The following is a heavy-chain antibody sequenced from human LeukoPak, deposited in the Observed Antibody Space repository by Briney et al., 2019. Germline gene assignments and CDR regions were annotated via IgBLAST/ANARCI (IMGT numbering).Heavy chain of an antibody. J-gene: IGHJ4*02. CDR2: IYYSGSP. D-gene: IGHD3-22*01. CDR1: GGSISSGGYY. Sequence: PSQTLSLTCTVSGGSISSGGYYWSWIRQHPGKGLEWIGYIYYSGSPYYNPSLKSRVTISVDTSKNQFSLKLSSVTAADTAVYYCARESRMRYYDSSGSIDYWGQGTLVTVSS. V-gene: IGHV4-31*03. CDR3: ARESRMRYYDSSGSIDY.